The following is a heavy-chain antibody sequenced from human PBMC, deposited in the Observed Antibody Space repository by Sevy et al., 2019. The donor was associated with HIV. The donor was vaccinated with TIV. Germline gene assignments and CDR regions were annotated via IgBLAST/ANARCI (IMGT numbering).Heavy chain of an antibody. CDR2: ISWDGGST. V-gene: IGHV3-43*01. Sequence: GGSLRLSCAASGFTFDDYTMHWVRQAPGKGLEWVSLISWDGGSTYYADSVKGRFTISRDNSKNSLYLQMNSLRTEDTALYYCAKDIGWGFGELCPGYWGQGTLVTVSS. J-gene: IGHJ4*02. D-gene: IGHD3-10*01. CDR3: AKDIGWGFGELCPGY. CDR1: GFTFDDYT.